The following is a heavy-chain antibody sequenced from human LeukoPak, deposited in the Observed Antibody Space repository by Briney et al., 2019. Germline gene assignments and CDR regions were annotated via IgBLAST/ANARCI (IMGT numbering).Heavy chain of an antibody. CDR2: ISGSGGST. CDR3: AKVWATANWFDP. V-gene: IGHV3-23*01. D-gene: IGHD5-12*01. Sequence: GGSLRLSCAASGFTFSSYAMSWARQAPGKGLEWVSAISGSGGSTYYADSVKGWFTISRDNSKNTLYLQMNSLRAEDTAVYYCAKVWATANWFDPWGQGTLVTVSS. CDR1: GFTFSSYA. J-gene: IGHJ5*02.